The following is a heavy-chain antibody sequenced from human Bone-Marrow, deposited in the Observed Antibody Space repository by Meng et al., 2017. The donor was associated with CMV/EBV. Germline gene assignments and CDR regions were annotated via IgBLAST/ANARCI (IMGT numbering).Heavy chain of an antibody. V-gene: IGHV1-8*01. Sequence: ALVKVSRKASGYTFSNYDIIWVRQASGQGLEWVGWMNPNRGNTAYAQKFQGRVTMTRDTSTSIAYMELSSLRSGDTAVYYCARGQVQCSTINCHDYRFSGMDVWGQGTTVTVSS. J-gene: IGHJ6*02. D-gene: IGHD2/OR15-2a*01. CDR2: MNPNRGNT. CDR1: GYTFSNYD. CDR3: ARGQVQCSTINCHDYRFSGMDV.